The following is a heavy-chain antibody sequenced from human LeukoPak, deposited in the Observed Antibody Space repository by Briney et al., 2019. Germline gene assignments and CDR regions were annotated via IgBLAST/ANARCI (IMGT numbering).Heavy chain of an antibody. Sequence: GEPLKISCKASGYTFTTYWIGWVRQMPGKGLEWMAVIYPGDSDTRYSPSFQGQVTISADKSISTAYLQWSSLRDSDTAMYYCGRPAVPSNHRYFDLLGRCTLVTVSS. V-gene: IGHV5-51*01. CDR3: GRPAVPSNHRYFDL. D-gene: IGHD2/OR15-2a*01. CDR1: GYTFTTYW. CDR2: IYPGDSDT. J-gene: IGHJ2*01.